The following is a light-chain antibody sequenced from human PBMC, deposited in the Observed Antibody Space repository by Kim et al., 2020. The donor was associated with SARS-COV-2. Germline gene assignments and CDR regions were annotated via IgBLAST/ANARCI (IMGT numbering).Light chain of an antibody. J-gene: IGKJ5*01. V-gene: IGKV3-15*01. CDR1: QSVGSN. CDR3: QQYNKGPPIT. CDR2: CAS. Sequence: EIVMTQSPAVLSVSPGESVTLSCRASQSVGSNFAWYQQKPAQAPRILIICASSTATGSPARWSGSGSGTEFTTTISSLQSEDVAIFYCQQYNKGPPITFGQGTRLEIK.